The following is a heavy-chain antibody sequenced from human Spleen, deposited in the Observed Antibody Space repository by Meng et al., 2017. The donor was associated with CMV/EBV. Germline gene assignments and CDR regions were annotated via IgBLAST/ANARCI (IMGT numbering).Heavy chain of an antibody. CDR3: ARDYYGSGGAWFDP. D-gene: IGHD3-10*01. V-gene: IGHV1-2*02. CDR1: GYSFPGYF. Sequence: KASGYSFPGYFMHWFRQAPGQGLQWMGWINPYTGATNYAQTFQGRVTMTRDAPITTAYMELSSLRSDDTAVYYCARDYYGSGGAWFDPWGQGTLVTSPQ. CDR2: INPYTGAT. J-gene: IGHJ5*02.